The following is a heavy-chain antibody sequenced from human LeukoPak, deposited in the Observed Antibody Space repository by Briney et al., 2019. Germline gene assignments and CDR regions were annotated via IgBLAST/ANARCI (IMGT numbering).Heavy chain of an antibody. CDR2: INHSGST. Sequence: SETLSLTCAVYGGSFSGYYWSWIRQPPGKGLEWIGEINHSGSTNYNPSLKSRVTISVDTSKNQFSLKLSSVTAADTAVYYCASANYYGSGSNDYWGQGTLVTVSS. D-gene: IGHD3-10*01. J-gene: IGHJ4*02. CDR1: GGSFSGYY. V-gene: IGHV4-34*01. CDR3: ASANYYGSGSNDY.